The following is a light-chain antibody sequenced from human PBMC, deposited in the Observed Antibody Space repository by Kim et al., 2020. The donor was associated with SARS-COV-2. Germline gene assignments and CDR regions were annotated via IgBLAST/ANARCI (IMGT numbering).Light chain of an antibody. J-gene: IGLJ2*01. Sequence: TVPDTETRGLVGSYNLVSRYQQRPGKAPKLMIYEVSKRPSGVSNRFSGSKSGNTASLTISGLQAEDEADYYCCSCAGSSTFVVFGGGTQLTVL. CDR1: RGLVGSYNL. CDR3: CSCAGSSTFVV. V-gene: IGLV2-23*02. CDR2: EVS.